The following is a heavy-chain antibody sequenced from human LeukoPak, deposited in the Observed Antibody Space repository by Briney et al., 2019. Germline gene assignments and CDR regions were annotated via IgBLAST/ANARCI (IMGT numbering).Heavy chain of an antibody. V-gene: IGHV3-21*05. Sequence: PGGSLRLSCAASGFTFSSYSMNWVRQAPGKGLEWVSYISSSSSYIYYADSVKGRFTISRDNAKNSLYLQMNSLRADDTAVYYCARGSSATTCMDYWGQGTLVTVSS. J-gene: IGHJ4*02. CDR2: ISSSSSYI. CDR3: ARGSSATTCMDY. CDR1: GFTFSSYS. D-gene: IGHD6-19*01.